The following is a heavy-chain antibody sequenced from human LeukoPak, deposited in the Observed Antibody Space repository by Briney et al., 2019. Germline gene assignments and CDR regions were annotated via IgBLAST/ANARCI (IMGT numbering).Heavy chain of an antibody. J-gene: IGHJ4*02. D-gene: IGHD2-21*02. V-gene: IGHV4-34*01. CDR2: INHSGST. Sequence: SETLSLTRAVYGGSFSGYYWSWIRQPPGKGLEWIGEINHSGSTNYNPSLKSRVTISVDTSKNQFSLKLSSVTAADTAVYYCARGGWQPLLYYFDYWGQGTLVTVSS. CDR1: GGSFSGYY. CDR3: ARGGWQPLLYYFDY.